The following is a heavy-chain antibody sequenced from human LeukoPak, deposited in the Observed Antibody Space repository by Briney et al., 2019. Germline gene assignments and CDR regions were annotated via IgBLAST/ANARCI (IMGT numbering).Heavy chain of an antibody. CDR3: AREGSYCSGGSCYSPFDY. V-gene: IGHV4-59*01. J-gene: IGHJ4*02. CDR2: IYYSGST. CDR1: GSFISSYY. D-gene: IGHD2-15*01. Sequence: PSETLSLTCTVSGSFISSYYWSWIRQPPGKGLEWIGYIYYSGSTNYNPSLKSRATISVDTSKNQFSLKLSSVTAADTAVYYCAREGSYCSGGSCYSPFDYWGQGTLVTVSS.